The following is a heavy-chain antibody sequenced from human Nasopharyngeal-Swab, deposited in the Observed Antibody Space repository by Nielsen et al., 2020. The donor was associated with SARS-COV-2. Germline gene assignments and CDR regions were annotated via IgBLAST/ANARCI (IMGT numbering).Heavy chain of an antibody. CDR1: GFTFSSYR. J-gene: IGHJ4*02. Sequence: GESLKISCAASGFTFSSYRMNWVRQAPGKGLEWVSYISSSSSTIYYADSVKGRFTISRDNAKNSLYLQMNSLRAEDTAVYYCARDRASYDSSGYYRLTGWGQGTLVTVSS. CDR2: ISSSSSTI. CDR3: ARDRASYDSSGYYRLTG. D-gene: IGHD3-22*01. V-gene: IGHV3-48*04.